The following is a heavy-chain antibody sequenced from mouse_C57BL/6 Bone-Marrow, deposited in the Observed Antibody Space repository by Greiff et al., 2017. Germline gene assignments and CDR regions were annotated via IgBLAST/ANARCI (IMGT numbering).Heavy chain of an antibody. V-gene: IGHV1-85*01. Sequence: VHLVESGPELVKPGASVKLSCKASGYTFTSYGINWVQQRPGQGLEWIGWIYPRDGSTKYNEKFKGKATLTVDTSSSTAYMELHSLTSEDSAVFFCARHCYGSGFAYWGQGTTVTVSS. CDR2: IYPRDGST. CDR1: GYTFTSYG. J-gene: IGHJ2*01. D-gene: IGHD1-1*01. CDR3: ARHCYGSGFAY.